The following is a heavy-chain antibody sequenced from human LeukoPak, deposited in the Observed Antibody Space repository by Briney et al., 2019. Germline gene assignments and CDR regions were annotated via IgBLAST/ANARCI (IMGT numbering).Heavy chain of an antibody. CDR2: IKQDGSEK. J-gene: IGHJ4*02. CDR3: AREGDDSSGYYRVGLDY. D-gene: IGHD3-22*01. CDR1: GFTFSSYW. V-gene: IGHV3-7*01. Sequence: GGSLRLSCAASGFTFSSYWMSWVRQAPGKGLEWVANIKQDGSEKYYADSVKGRFTISRDNSKNTLYLQMNSLRAEDTAVYYCAREGDDSSGYYRVGLDYWGQGTLVTVSS.